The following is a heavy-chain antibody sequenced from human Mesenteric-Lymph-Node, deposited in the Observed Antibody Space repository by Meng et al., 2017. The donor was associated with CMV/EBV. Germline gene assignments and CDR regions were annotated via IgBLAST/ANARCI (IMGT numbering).Heavy chain of an antibody. D-gene: IGHD3-3*01. CDR3: AKEEIPTYYTLPDY. Sequence: GGSLRLSCAASGFSFHSYAMYWVRQAPGKGLEWVSLIYGDDASAKYADSVRGRFTISRDHSKSTLYLQMNSLRAEDTAVYYCAKEEIPTYYTLPDYWGQGTLVTVSS. V-gene: IGHV3-23*03. CDR2: IYGDDASA. CDR1: GFSFHSYA. J-gene: IGHJ4*02.